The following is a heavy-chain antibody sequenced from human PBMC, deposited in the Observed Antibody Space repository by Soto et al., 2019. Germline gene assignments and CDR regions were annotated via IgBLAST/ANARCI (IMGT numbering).Heavy chain of an antibody. J-gene: IGHJ5*02. D-gene: IGHD2-8*01. CDR2: MNPGSGKT. Sequence: VASVKVSCKASGYTFINFDISWVRQAAGQGLEWLGWMNPGSGKTGYASKFQDRGAMTRDASTGTSHLELSSLTSDDAAVYYCAKMASAGTLNWFDPWGQGTLVTVSS. V-gene: IGHV1-8*02. CDR1: GYTFINFD. CDR3: AKMASAGTLNWFDP.